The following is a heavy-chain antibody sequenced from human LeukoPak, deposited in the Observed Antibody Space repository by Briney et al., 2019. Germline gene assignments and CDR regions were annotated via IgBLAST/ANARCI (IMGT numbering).Heavy chain of an antibody. D-gene: IGHD3-9*01. CDR1: GFIFDDYA. J-gene: IGHJ4*02. V-gene: IGHV3-9*01. CDR2: ITRNNAVI. Sequence: PGGSLRLSCAASGFIFDDYAMHWVRRTPGKGLQWVSGITRNNAVIGYVDSVKGRFTISRDSAKNSLYLQMDSLRPDDTAFYYCARGDILTTRQLDSWGLGTLVTVSS. CDR3: ARGDILTTRQLDS.